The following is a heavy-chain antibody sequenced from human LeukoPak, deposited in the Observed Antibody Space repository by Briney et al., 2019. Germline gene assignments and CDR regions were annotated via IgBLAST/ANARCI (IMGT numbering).Heavy chain of an antibody. J-gene: IGHJ4*02. CDR3: ARERVSLVRGVIGY. CDR1: GFIFSNYE. D-gene: IGHD3-10*01. CDR2: ISSTGNTI. Sequence: PGGSLRLSCAVSGFIFSNYEMNWVRQAPGKGLEWVSYISSTGNTIYYAESVKGRFTISRDDAKDSLYLQMNSLRAEDTAVYHCARERVSLVRGVIGYWGQGTLVTVSS. V-gene: IGHV3-48*03.